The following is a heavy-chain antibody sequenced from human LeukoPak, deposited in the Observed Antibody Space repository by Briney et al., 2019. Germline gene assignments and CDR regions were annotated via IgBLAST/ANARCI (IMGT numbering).Heavy chain of an antibody. CDR1: GGSFSGYY. J-gene: IGHJ4*02. Sequence: PSETLSLTCAVHGGSFSGYYWSWIRQPPGKGLEWIGEINHSGSTNYNPSLKSRVTISVDTSKNQFSLKLSSVTAADTAVYYCARGSVWELPFDYWGQGTLVTVSS. V-gene: IGHV4-34*01. CDR2: INHSGST. D-gene: IGHD1-26*01. CDR3: ARGSVWELPFDY.